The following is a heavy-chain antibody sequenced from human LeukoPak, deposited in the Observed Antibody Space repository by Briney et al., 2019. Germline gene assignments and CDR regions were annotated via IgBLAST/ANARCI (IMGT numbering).Heavy chain of an antibody. Sequence: SVKVSCNASGGTFSSYTISWVRQAPGQGLEWMGRIIPILGIANYAQKFQGRVTITADKSTSTAYMELSSLRSEDTAVYYCARESYGGNSAVDYWGQGTLVTVSS. CDR3: ARESYGGNSAVDY. CDR2: IIPILGIA. V-gene: IGHV1-69*04. J-gene: IGHJ4*02. CDR1: GGTFSSYT. D-gene: IGHD4-23*01.